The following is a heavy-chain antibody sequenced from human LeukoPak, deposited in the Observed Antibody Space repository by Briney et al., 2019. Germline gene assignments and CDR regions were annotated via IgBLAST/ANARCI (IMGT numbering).Heavy chain of an antibody. D-gene: IGHD6-6*01. J-gene: IGHJ3*02. CDR1: GFTFSSYA. V-gene: IGHV3-30-3*01. CDR2: ISYDGSDK. Sequence: GGSLRLSCAASGFTFSSYAMHWVRQAPGKGLEWVAVISYDGSDKYYADSVKGRFTISRDNSKNTLSLQMNSLRAEDTAVYYCAKGIEQFVLEDAFDIWGQGTMVTVSS. CDR3: AKGIEQFVLEDAFDI.